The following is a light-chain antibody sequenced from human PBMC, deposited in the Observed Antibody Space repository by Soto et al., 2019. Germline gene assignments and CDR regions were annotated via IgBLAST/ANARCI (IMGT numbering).Light chain of an antibody. Sequence: QSVLTQPPSVSGAPGQRVTISCTWSSSNIGAGYDVHWYQQLPGTAPKLLLYNDNNRPSGVPDRISGSKSGTSASLAITGLQAEDEADYYCQSYDSSLSGYVFGTGTKLTVL. CDR2: NDN. V-gene: IGLV1-40*01. CDR1: SSNIGAGYD. J-gene: IGLJ1*01. CDR3: QSYDSSLSGYV.